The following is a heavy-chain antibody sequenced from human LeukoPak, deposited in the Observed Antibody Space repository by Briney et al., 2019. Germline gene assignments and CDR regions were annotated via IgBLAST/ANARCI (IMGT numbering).Heavy chain of an antibody. CDR2: INSSSSYI. Sequence: GGSLRLSCAASGFTFSSYSMNWVRQAPGKGLKWVSSINSSSSYIYYADAVKGRFTISRDNAKNSLYLQMNSLRAEDTAVYYCARARRHDYGDYLGEYFDYWGQGTLVTVSS. J-gene: IGHJ4*02. CDR1: GFTFSSYS. V-gene: IGHV3-21*01. D-gene: IGHD4-17*01. CDR3: ARARRHDYGDYLGEYFDY.